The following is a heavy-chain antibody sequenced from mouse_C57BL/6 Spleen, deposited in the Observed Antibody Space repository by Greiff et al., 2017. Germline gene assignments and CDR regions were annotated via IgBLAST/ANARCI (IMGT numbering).Heavy chain of an antibody. CDR2: IRLKSDNYAT. Sequence: EVMLVESGGGLVQPGGSMKLSCVASGFTFSNYWMNWVRQSPEKGLEWVAQIRLKSDNYATHYAESVKGRFTISRDDSKSSVYLQMNNLRAEDTGIYYCTAGVNDWFAYWGQGTLVTVSA. CDR1: GFTFSNYW. CDR3: TAGVNDWFAY. D-gene: IGHD2-1*01. J-gene: IGHJ3*01. V-gene: IGHV6-3*01.